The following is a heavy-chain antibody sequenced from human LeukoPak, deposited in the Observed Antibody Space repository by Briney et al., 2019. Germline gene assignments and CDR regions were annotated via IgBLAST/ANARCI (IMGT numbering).Heavy chain of an antibody. Sequence: SVKVSCKASGGTFSSYAISWVRQAPGQGLEWMGRIIPILGIANYAQKFQGRVTITADKSTSTAYMELSSLRSEDTAVYYCARDLWAYYYDSSGYPDYWGQGTLVTVSS. J-gene: IGHJ4*02. CDR1: GGTFSSYA. V-gene: IGHV1-69*04. D-gene: IGHD3-22*01. CDR3: ARDLWAYYYDSSGYPDY. CDR2: IIPILGIA.